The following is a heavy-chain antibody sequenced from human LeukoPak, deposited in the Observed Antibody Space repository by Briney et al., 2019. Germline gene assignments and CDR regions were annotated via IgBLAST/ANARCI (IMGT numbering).Heavy chain of an antibody. CDR1: GYTFTGYY. J-gene: IGHJ4*02. V-gene: IGHV1-2*02. CDR3: ARGTYYDSSAYSGVRLFDY. D-gene: IGHD3-22*01. Sequence: REASVKVSCEASGYTFTGYYMHWVRQAPGQGLEWMGWINPNSGRTNYAQKFQGRVTMTVDTSISTAYMELTRLTSDDTAVYYCARGTYYDSSAYSGVRLFDYWGQGTLVTVSS. CDR2: INPNSGRT.